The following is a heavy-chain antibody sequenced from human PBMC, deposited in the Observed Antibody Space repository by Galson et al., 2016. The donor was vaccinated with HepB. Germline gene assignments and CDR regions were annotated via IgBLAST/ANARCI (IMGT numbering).Heavy chain of an antibody. D-gene: IGHD7-27*01. J-gene: IGHJ4*02. Sequence: SETLSLTCAVSGDSVSSDFWWSWVRQPPGKGLEWIGEINPSGSTNYNPSLKSRVTISVDTSKNQFSLKLSSVTAADTAVYYCTRWGTYWGQGALVTVSS. CDR2: INPSGST. V-gene: IGHV4-4*02. CDR1: GDSVSSDFW. CDR3: TRWGTY.